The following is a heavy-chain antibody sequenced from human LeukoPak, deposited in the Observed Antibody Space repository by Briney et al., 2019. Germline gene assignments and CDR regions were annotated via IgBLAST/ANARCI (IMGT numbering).Heavy chain of an antibody. CDR2: ISAYNGNT. V-gene: IGHV1-18*01. J-gene: IGHJ6*03. D-gene: IGHD4-17*01. CDR3: ARRGAVPTVTTGVYYYYYMDV. CDR1: GYTFTSYG. Sequence: ASVKVSCKASGYTFTSYGISWVRQAPGQGLEWVGWISAYNGNTNYAQRLQGRVTMTTDTSTSTAYMELRSLRSDDTAVYYCARRGAVPTVTTGVYYYYYMDVWGKGTTVTVSS.